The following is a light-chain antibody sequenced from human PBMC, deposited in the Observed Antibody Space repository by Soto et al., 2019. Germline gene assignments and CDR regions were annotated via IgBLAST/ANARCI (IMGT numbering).Light chain of an antibody. Sequence: QSVLTQPASVSGSPGQSITISCTGTSSDFGGYNYVSWYQQHPGKAPKLMIYEVSNRPSGVSNRFSGSKSGNTASLTISGLQAEDEADYYCSSYTSNNIWVFGGGTKVTVL. J-gene: IGLJ3*02. CDR2: EVS. CDR1: SSDFGGYNY. V-gene: IGLV2-14*01. CDR3: SSYTSNNIWV.